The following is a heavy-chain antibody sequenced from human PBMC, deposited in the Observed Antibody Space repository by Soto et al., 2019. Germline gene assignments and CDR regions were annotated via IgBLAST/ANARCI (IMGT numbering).Heavy chain of an antibody. D-gene: IGHD6-6*01. CDR2: ISSSSSYI. Sequence: GGSLRLSCAASGFTFSSYSMNWVRQAPGKGLEWVSSISSSSSYIYYADSVKGRFTISRDNAKNSLYLQMNSLRAEDTAVYYCARGAYSSSNKVAHYYYYYGMDVWGQGTTVTVSS. J-gene: IGHJ6*02. CDR3: ARGAYSSSNKVAHYYYYYGMDV. CDR1: GFTFSSYS. V-gene: IGHV3-21*01.